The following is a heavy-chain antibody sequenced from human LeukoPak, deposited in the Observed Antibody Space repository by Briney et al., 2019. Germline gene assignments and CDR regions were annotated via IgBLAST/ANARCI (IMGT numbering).Heavy chain of an antibody. V-gene: IGHV4-4*07. CDR3: GRQGYTASYYFLDY. Sequence: SETLSLTCTVTGGSINSYFWGWVRQPVGKGLEWIGRIYTSGTTNYNPSPKSRLTMSVDTSKNQFSLTLRSVTAADSAVYYCGRQGYTASYYFLDYWSQGSLVTVSS. CDR2: IYTSGTT. CDR1: GGSINSYF. J-gene: IGHJ4*02. D-gene: IGHD1-26*01.